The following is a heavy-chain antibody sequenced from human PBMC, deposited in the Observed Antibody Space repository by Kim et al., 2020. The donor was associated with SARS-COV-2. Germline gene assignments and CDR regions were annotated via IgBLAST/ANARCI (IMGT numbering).Heavy chain of an antibody. CDR2: IYSGGST. CDR1: GFTVSSNY. V-gene: IGHV3-53*01. Sequence: GGSLRLSCAASGFTVSSNYMSWVRQAPGKGLEWVSVIYSGGSTYYADSVKGRFTISRDNSKNTLYLQMNSLRAEDTAVYYCAREWGGDYYDSSGHRGYFDYWGQGTLVTVSS. CDR3: AREWGGDYYDSSGHRGYFDY. D-gene: IGHD3-22*01. J-gene: IGHJ4*02.